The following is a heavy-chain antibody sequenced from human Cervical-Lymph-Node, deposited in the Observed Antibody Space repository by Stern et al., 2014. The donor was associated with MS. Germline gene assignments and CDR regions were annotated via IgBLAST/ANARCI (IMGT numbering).Heavy chain of an antibody. CDR1: GYIFTDYY. CDR3: ARGSGTAYDLRGDY. D-gene: IGHD3-3*01. CDR2: INPNSGGT. V-gene: IGHV1-2*02. Sequence: VQLVESGAEGRAPGASMKVSCKASGYIFTDYYLHWVRQAPGQGLEWLGWINPNSGGTNYAQNFQGRVTMTRDTSISTAYMELRWLGSADTAVYYCARGSGTAYDLRGDYWGQGTLVTVSS. J-gene: IGHJ4*01.